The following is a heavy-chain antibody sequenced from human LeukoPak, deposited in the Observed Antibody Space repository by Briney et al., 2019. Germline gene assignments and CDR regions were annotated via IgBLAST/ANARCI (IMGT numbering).Heavy chain of an antibody. CDR3: AKDRYYGSGSYTHQGSRGVDP. CDR2: ISSSSSYI. J-gene: IGHJ5*02. CDR1: GFTFSSYS. D-gene: IGHD3-10*01. V-gene: IGHV3-21*04. Sequence: GGSLRLSCAASGFTFSSYSMNWVRQAPGKGLEWVSSISSSSSYIYYADSVKGRFTISRDNAKNSLYLQMNSLRAEDTAVYYCAKDRYYGSGSYTHQGSRGVDPWGQGTLVTVSS.